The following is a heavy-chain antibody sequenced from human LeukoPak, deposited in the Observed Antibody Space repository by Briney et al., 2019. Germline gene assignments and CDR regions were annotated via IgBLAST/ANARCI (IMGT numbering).Heavy chain of an antibody. V-gene: IGHV3-23*01. Sequence: GGSLRLSCAASGFTFTNYAMSWVRQAPGKGLEGGSAISGSTYSTNYADSVKGRFTISRDNSKNTLYLQMKSLRPGDSAVYYCPNSLQPLVRVDYWGQGTLVTVSS. D-gene: IGHD6-13*01. CDR3: PNSLQPLVRVDY. J-gene: IGHJ4*02. CDR1: GFTFTNYA. CDR2: ISGSTYST.